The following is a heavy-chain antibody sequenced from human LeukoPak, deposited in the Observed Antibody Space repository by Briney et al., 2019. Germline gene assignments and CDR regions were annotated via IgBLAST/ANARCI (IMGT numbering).Heavy chain of an antibody. J-gene: IGHJ4*02. CDR1: GYTFTSYY. Sequence: ASVKVSCKASGYTFTSYYMHWVRQAPGQGLEWMGIINPSGGSTSYAQKFQGRVTMTRDTSISTAYMELSRLRSDDTAVYYCARDPFDYYDSRTFFDYWGQGTLVTVSS. D-gene: IGHD3-22*01. CDR2: INPSGGST. V-gene: IGHV1-46*01. CDR3: ARDPFDYYDSRTFFDY.